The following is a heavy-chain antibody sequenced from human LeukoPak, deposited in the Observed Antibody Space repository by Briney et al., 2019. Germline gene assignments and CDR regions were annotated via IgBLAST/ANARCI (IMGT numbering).Heavy chain of an antibody. CDR2: INHSGST. CDR3: ASARATVTTIHYYGMDV. D-gene: IGHD4-17*01. CDR1: GGSFSGYY. V-gene: IGHV4-34*01. Sequence: SETLSLTWAVYGGSFSGYYWSWIRQPPGKGLEWIGEINHSGSTNYNPSLKSRVTISVDTSKNQFSLKLSSVTAADTAVYYCASARATVTTIHYYGMDVWGQGTTVTVSS. J-gene: IGHJ6*02.